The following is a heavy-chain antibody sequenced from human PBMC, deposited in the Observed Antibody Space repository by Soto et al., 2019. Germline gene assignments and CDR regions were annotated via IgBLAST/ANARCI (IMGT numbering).Heavy chain of an antibody. Sequence: GGSLRLSCISSTISINVHGMDWVRQAPGKGVEWVAAISHDGSNQYYGDSVKGRFSISRDHSNNRLYLQMNNLKVEDSAIDYCAKETRSRAVTATRVNGMDVWGQGTTVTVSS. D-gene: IGHD2-21*02. V-gene: IGHV3-30*18. J-gene: IGHJ6*02. CDR1: TISINVHG. CDR3: AKETRSRAVTATRVNGMDV. CDR2: ISHDGSNQ.